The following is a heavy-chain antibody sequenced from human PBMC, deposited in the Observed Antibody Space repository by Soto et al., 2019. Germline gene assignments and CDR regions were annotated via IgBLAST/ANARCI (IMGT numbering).Heavy chain of an antibody. V-gene: IGHV3-7*05. CDR2: IKPDGSEK. D-gene: IGHD3-3*01. J-gene: IGHJ3*01. CDR1: GFTFTDHW. Sequence: EVQLVESGGGSVQPGGSLRLSCVASGFTFTDHWMTWVRQAPGRRPEWVANIKPDGSEKYYMDSVRGRFAISRDNAKNSLSLLMNSPGPEDTAMFYCVRIRGGGAYDLWGQGTMVTVS. CDR3: VRIRGGGAYDL.